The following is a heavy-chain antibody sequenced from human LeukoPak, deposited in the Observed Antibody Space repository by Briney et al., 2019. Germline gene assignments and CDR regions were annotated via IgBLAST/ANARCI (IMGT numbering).Heavy chain of an antibody. CDR1: GFTFSSYS. Sequence: GGSLRLSCAASGFTFSSYSMNRVRQAPGKGLEWVSSISSSSSYIYYADSVKGRFTISRDNAKNSLYLQMNSLRAEDTAVYYCARSAAMFVLDTFDIGGQGTMVTVSP. CDR3: ARSAAMFVLDTFDI. J-gene: IGHJ3*02. V-gene: IGHV3-21*01. CDR2: ISSSSSYI. D-gene: IGHD2-2*01.